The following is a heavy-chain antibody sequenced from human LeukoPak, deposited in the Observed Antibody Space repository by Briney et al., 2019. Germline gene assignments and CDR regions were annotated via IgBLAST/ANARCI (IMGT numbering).Heavy chain of an antibody. D-gene: IGHD3-10*01. CDR2: IYYSGST. Sequence: PSETLSLTCTVSGGSISSYYWSWIRQPPGKGLEWIGYIYYSGSTNYNPSLKSRVTISVDTSKNQFSLKLSSVTAADTAVYYCARHGAYYYSSGSYSWRPISPKYYFDYWGQGTLVTVSS. J-gene: IGHJ4*02. CDR1: GGSISSYY. V-gene: IGHV4-59*08. CDR3: ARHGAYYYSSGSYSWRPISPKYYFDY.